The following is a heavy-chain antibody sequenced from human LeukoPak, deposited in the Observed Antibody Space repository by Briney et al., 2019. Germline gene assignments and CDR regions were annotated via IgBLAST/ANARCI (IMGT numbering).Heavy chain of an antibody. Sequence: AASVKVSCKASGGTFSSYAISWVRQAPGQGLEWMGGIIPIFGTANYAQKFQGRVTITADESTSTAYMELSSLRSEDTAVYYCALPNLGKRGFEYSSSFFRDWGQGTLVTVSS. CDR3: ALPNLGKRGFEYSSSFFRD. D-gene: IGHD6-6*01. CDR1: GGTFSSYA. V-gene: IGHV1-69*01. J-gene: IGHJ4*02. CDR2: IIPIFGTA.